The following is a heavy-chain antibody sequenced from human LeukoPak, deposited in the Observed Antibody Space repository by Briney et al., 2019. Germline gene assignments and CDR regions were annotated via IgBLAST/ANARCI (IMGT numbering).Heavy chain of an antibody. CDR1: GGSISSYY. V-gene: IGHV4-59*01. CDR2: IYYSGST. Sequence: SETLSLTCTVSGGSISSYYWSWIRQPPGKGLEWIGYIYYSGSTNYNPSLKSRVTISVDTSKNQFSLKLSSVTAADTAVYYCAGADCSGGSCYSPGFDYWGQGTLVTVSS. CDR3: AGADCSGGSCYSPGFDY. J-gene: IGHJ4*02. D-gene: IGHD2-15*01.